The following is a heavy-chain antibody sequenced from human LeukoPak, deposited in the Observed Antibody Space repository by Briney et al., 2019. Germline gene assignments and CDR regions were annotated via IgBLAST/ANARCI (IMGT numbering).Heavy chain of an antibody. J-gene: IGHJ4*02. CDR1: GFTFSSYE. Sequence: PGGSLRLSCAASGFTFSSYEMNWVRQAPGKGLEWVSYISSSGSTIYYADSVKGRFTISRDNAKNSLYLQMNSLRAEDTAVYFCVRALMGQEDYWGQGTLVTVSS. D-gene: IGHD1-26*01. V-gene: IGHV3-48*03. CDR3: VRALMGQEDY. CDR2: ISSSGSTI.